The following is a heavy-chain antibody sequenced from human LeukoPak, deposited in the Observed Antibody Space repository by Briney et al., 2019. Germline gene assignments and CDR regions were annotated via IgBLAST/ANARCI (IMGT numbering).Heavy chain of an antibody. CDR2: IYTRGST. J-gene: IGHJ4*02. CDR3: AGEGHYYDSSGYYYGGEDY. V-gene: IGHV4-4*07. CDR1: GGSITSYY. Sequence: PSETLSLTCTVSGGSITSYYWSWIRQPAGKGLEWIGRIYTRGSTNYNPSLKSRVTMSLDTSKNQFSLQLSSVTAADTAVYYCAGEGHYYDSSGYYYGGEDYWGQGTLVTVSS. D-gene: IGHD3-22*01.